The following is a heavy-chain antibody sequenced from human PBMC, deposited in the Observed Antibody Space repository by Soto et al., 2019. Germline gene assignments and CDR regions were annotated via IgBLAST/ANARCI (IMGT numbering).Heavy chain of an antibody. CDR1: EVTISGLGGS. J-gene: IGHJ4*02. V-gene: IGHV4-30-2*01. CDR2: IYHSGST. Sequence: LQPLRLPWGVFEVTISGLGGSWSWIRQKPGKGLEWIGYIYHSGSTYYNPSLKSRVTISVDRSKNQFSLKLSSVTAADTAVYYCARVPDYWGQGTLVSVSS. CDR3: ARVPDY.